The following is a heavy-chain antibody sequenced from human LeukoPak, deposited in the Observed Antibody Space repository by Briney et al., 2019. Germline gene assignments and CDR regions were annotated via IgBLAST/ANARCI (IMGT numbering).Heavy chain of an antibody. Sequence: SETLSLTCTVSGGAISGYFWSWIRQPAGKGLEWIGRIYASGSTNYNPSLRSRVTMSVDTSKNQFSLRLSPVTAADTAVYYCARSRFEELLVAFDIWGQGTMVIVSS. J-gene: IGHJ3*02. CDR3: ARSRFEELLVAFDI. CDR2: IYASGST. V-gene: IGHV4-4*07. CDR1: GGAISGYF. D-gene: IGHD3-10*01.